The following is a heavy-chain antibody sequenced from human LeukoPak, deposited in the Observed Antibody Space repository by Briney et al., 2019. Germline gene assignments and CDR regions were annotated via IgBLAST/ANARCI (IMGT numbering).Heavy chain of an antibody. V-gene: IGHV1-8*01. J-gene: IGHJ4*02. Sequence: ASVKVSCKASGYTFTSYDINWVRQATGQGLEWMGWMNPNSGNTGYAQEFQGRVTMTRNTSISTAYMELSSLRSEDTAVYYCARVAYSSSWDYYFDYWGQGTLVTVSS. CDR3: ARVAYSSSWDYYFDY. D-gene: IGHD6-13*01. CDR1: GYTFTSYD. CDR2: MNPNSGNT.